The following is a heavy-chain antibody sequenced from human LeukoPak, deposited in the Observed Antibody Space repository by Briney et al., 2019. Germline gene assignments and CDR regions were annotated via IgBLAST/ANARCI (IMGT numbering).Heavy chain of an antibody. J-gene: IGHJ4*02. Sequence: GRSLRLSCAASGFTFSSYAMHWVRQAPGKGLEWVAVISYDGSNKYYADSVKGRFTISRDNSKNTLYLQMNSLRAEDTAVYYCARVGERQYAYFDYWGQGTLVTVPS. V-gene: IGHV3-30-3*01. CDR3: ARVGERQYAYFDY. CDR2: ISYDGSNK. D-gene: IGHD3-10*01. CDR1: GFTFSSYA.